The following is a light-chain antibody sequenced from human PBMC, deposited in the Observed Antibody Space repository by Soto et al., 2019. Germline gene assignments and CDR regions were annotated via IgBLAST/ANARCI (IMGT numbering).Light chain of an antibody. V-gene: IGLV1-51*01. CDR1: SSNIGNNY. CDR3: GTWDSSLSALYV. CDR2: DNN. Sequence: SLLTQPPSVSAAPGQKVTISCYRSSSNIGNNYVSWYQQLPGTAPKLLIYDNNKRPSGIPDRFSGSKSGTSATLGITGLQTGDEADYYCGTWDSSLSALYVFGTGTKVTVL. J-gene: IGLJ1*01.